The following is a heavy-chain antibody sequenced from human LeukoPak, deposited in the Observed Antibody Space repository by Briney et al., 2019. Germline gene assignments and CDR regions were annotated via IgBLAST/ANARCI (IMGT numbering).Heavy chain of an antibody. CDR3: ATIGTIGWFGLGY. Sequence: GGSLRLSCAASGFNFSVSSMHWVRQASGKGLEWIGRIRADTYATDYVVSVKGRFTISRDDSNQMAYLQTNSLKIDDTAVYYCATIGTIGWFGLGYRGQGTRVTVSS. CDR1: GFNFSVSS. J-gene: IGHJ4*02. D-gene: IGHD3-10*01. CDR2: IRADTYAT. V-gene: IGHV3-73*01.